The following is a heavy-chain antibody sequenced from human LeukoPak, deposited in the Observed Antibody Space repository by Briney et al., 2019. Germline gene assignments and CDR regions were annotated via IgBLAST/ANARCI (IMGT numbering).Heavy chain of an antibody. CDR3: ARATYCSGGNCYKLRYFDL. V-gene: IGHV4-34*01. CDR1: GGSFSGYY. Sequence: PSETLSLTCAVYGGSFSGYYWNWIRQPPGKGLGWIGEVYHSGSTNYNPSLKSRVTISADTSKNQFSLKLSSVTAADTAVYYCARATYCSGGNCYKLRYFDLWGRGTLVTVSS. CDR2: VYHSGST. J-gene: IGHJ2*01. D-gene: IGHD2-15*01.